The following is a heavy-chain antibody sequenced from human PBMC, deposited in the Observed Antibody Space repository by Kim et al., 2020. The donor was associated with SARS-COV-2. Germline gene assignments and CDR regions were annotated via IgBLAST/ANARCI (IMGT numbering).Heavy chain of an antibody. CDR1: GGSISSGDYY. CDR3: ACSNIIRGIYYYGMDV. Sequence: SETLSLTCTVSGGSISSGDYYWSWIRQPPGKGLEWIGYIYYSGSTYYNPSLKSRVTISVDTSKNQFSLKLSSVTAADTTVYYCACSNIIRGIYYYGMDVWGQGTTVTVSS. CDR2: IYYSGST. V-gene: IGHV4-30-4*01. D-gene: IGHD3-3*01. J-gene: IGHJ6*02.